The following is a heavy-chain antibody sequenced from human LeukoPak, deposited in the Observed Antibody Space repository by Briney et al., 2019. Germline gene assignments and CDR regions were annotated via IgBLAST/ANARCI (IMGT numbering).Heavy chain of an antibody. CDR2: IQQDGSGK. V-gene: IGHV3-7*01. CDR1: GFSFTTSW. D-gene: IGHD2-21*01. CDR3: AKGHTYLAP. Sequence: GGSLRLSCAASGFSFTTSWMSWVRQAPGKGLEWVASIQQDGSGKYYVDSVKGRFTISRDNAKNSLFLQMNSLRAEDTAVYYCAKGHTYLAPGGQGALVTVSS. J-gene: IGHJ4*02.